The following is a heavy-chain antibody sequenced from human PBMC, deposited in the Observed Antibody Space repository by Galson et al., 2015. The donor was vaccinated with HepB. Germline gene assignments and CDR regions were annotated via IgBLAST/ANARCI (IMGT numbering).Heavy chain of an antibody. Sequence: SVKVSCKASGYTFTSYGISWVRQAPGQGLEWMGWINAYNGNTNYAQKLQGRVTMTTDTSTSTAYMELRSLRSDDTAVYYCARATTIWGWFDPWGQGTLVTVSS. CDR1: GYTFTSYG. J-gene: IGHJ5*02. V-gene: IGHV1-18*01. CDR2: INAYNGNT. D-gene: IGHD7-27*01. CDR3: ARATTIWGWFDP.